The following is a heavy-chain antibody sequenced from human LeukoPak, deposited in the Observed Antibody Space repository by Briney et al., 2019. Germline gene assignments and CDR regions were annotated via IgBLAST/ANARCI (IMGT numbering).Heavy chain of an antibody. CDR1: GFTFSSYA. CDR2: ISGSGGST. D-gene: IGHD1-26*01. CDR3: AASSGSYSKFLY. J-gene: IGHJ4*02. Sequence: GGSLRLSCAASGFTFSSYAMSWVRQAPGKGLEWVSAISGSGGSTYYADSVKGRFTISRDSPKNTLYLQMNSLGAEGTAVYYCAASSGSYSKFLYWGQGTLVTVFS. V-gene: IGHV3-23*01.